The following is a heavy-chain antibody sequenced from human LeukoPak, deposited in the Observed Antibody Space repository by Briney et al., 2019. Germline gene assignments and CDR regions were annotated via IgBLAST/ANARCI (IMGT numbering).Heavy chain of an antibody. CDR3: AREGTYGWYNWFDP. Sequence: SETLSLTCTVSGVSISSYYWSWIRQPPGKGLEWIGYMYRTGSTNYNPSLKSRVTITPDTSKNQFSLRLTSVTAADTAVYYCAREGTYGWYNWFDPWGQGTLVTVSS. D-gene: IGHD6-19*01. V-gene: IGHV4-59*01. CDR1: GVSISSYY. J-gene: IGHJ5*02. CDR2: MYRTGST.